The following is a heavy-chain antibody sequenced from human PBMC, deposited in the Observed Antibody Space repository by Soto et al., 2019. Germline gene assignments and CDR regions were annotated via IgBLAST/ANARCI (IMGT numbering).Heavy chain of an antibody. Sequence: QVQLVQSGAEVKKPGASVKVSCKASGYTFTSYGISWVRQAPGQGLKWMGWISAYNGNTNYAQKLQGRVTMTTDTSTSTAYMELRSLRSDDTAVYYCARLLSSGDYGVWFDPWGQGTLVTVSS. CDR3: ARLLSSGDYGVWFDP. CDR2: ISAYNGNT. V-gene: IGHV1-18*01. J-gene: IGHJ5*02. CDR1: GYTFTSYG. D-gene: IGHD4-17*01.